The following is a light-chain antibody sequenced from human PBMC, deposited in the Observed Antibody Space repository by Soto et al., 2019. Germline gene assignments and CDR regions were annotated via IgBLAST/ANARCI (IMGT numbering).Light chain of an antibody. CDR3: QQYSKEST. V-gene: IGKV1-5*03. J-gene: IGKJ2*01. Sequence: DVEMTQSPSTLPTSIGDRVTINCRASQNVSNWLAWYQQKPGKAPKLLIYKASRLESGVPSRFSASGSGTDVTLNINSLQSDDFATYFCQQYSKESTFGQGTKLEIK. CDR1: QNVSNW. CDR2: KAS.